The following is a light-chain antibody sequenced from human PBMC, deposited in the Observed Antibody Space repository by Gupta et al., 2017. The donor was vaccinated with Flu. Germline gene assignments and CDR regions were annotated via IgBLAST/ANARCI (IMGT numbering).Light chain of an antibody. CDR1: QSLVYSDGNIY. CDR2: KGS. J-gene: IGKJ5*01. CDR3: MQAKHWLFT. Sequence: DVVMTQSPLSLPVTLGEPASISCRSSQSLVYSDGNIYLNWFQQRPGQSLRRLIYKGSNRDSGVPDRFSGSGSGTDFTLKISGVEAEDVGVYYCMQAKHWLFTFGQGTRLEIK. V-gene: IGKV2-30*01.